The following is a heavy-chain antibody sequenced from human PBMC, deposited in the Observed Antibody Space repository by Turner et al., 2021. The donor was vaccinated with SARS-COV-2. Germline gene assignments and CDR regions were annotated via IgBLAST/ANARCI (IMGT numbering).Heavy chain of an antibody. J-gene: IGHJ4*02. CDR1: GYTFTSYG. D-gene: IGHD1-26*01. CDR2: ISAYNGNT. CDR3: ARDGRSTRVFGEFDY. Sequence: QVQLVQSGAAVKKPGASVNVSCKASGYTFTSYGISWVRQAPGQGLEWMGWISAYNGNTNYAQKLQGRVTMTTDTSTSTAYMELRSLRSDDTAVYYCARDGRSTRVFGEFDYWGQGTLVTVSS. V-gene: IGHV1-18*01.